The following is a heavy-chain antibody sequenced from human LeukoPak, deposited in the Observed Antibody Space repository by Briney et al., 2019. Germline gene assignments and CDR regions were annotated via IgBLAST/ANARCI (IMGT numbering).Heavy chain of an antibody. CDR3: ARSTVAGNAEYFQH. V-gene: IGHV1-69*01. CDR2: IIPIFGTA. CDR1: GGTFSSYA. J-gene: IGHJ1*01. Sequence: SAKVSCKASGGTFSSYAISWVRQAPGQGLEWMGGIIPIFGTANYAQKFQGRVTITADESTSTAYMELSSLRSEDTAVYYCARSTVAGNAEYFQHWGQGTLVTVSS. D-gene: IGHD6-19*01.